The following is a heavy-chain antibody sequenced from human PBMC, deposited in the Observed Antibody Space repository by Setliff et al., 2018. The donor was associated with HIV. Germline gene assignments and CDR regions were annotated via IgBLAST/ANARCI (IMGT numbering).Heavy chain of an antibody. Sequence: SETLSLTCTVSGGSISNSNYFWGWIRQPPGKGLEWIGRIYSSGSTYYRPSLQGRVSMSIDSSKNHFSLSLRYVTAADTAVYYCARSFSGRYFWSGYYTGPDPKGENAFDIWGQGTMVTVS. J-gene: IGHJ3*02. D-gene: IGHD3-3*01. CDR2: IYSSGST. CDR1: GGSISNSNYF. CDR3: ARSFSGRYFWSGYYTGPDPKGENAFDI. V-gene: IGHV4-39*02.